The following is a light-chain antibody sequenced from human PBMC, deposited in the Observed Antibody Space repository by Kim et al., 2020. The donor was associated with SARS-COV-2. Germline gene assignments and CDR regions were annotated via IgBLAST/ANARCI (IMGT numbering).Light chain of an antibody. Sequence: EIVLTQSPGTLSLSPGETATLSCRASQSVSTTCLAWYQQKPGQAPRLLIYGASSRATGIPDRFSGSGSGTEFTLTITRLEPEDFAVYYCQQFGTSPAMYTFGQGTKLEIK. CDR1: QSVSTTC. V-gene: IGKV3-20*01. CDR3: QQFGTSPAMYT. J-gene: IGKJ2*01. CDR2: GAS.